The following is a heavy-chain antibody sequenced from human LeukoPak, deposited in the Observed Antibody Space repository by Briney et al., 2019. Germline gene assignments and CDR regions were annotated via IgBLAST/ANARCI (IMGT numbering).Heavy chain of an antibody. Sequence: SETLSLTCSVSGGSISSSGYFWGWIRQPPGKGLEWIGSIYYSGNTYYNPSLKSRVTISVDTSKNQFSLKLSSVTAADTAVYYCARQDASGSFDFDFWGQGTLVTVSS. D-gene: IGHD3-10*01. J-gene: IGHJ4*02. CDR1: GGSISSSGYF. CDR2: IYYSGNT. CDR3: ARQDASGSFDFDF. V-gene: IGHV4-39*01.